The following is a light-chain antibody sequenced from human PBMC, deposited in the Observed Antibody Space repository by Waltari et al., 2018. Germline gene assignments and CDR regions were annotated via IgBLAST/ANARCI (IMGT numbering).Light chain of an antibody. J-gene: IGLJ2*01. CDR3: SSFTTSTTGI. CDR1: RRDSGAYAP. V-gene: IGLV2-14*01. CDR2: DVT. Sequence: SALTQPDSVSGSPGQSITLSVSAIRRDSGAYAPVPWYHPNPGKAPKGIIYDVTSRPSGVSNRFSGSKSGSSASLTISGLQPEDEADYYCSSFTTSTTGIFGGGTRLTVL.